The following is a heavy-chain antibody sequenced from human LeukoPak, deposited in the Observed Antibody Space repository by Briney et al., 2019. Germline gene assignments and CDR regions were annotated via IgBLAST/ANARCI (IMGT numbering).Heavy chain of an antibody. D-gene: IGHD5-24*01. V-gene: IGHV3-74*01. J-gene: IGHJ4*02. CDR2: IKSDGSAT. CDR3: ARDDNYGIQK. Sequence: GGSLRLSCAASGFTFSGYWMHWVRQGPGKGLVWVSCIKSDGSATYYADSVKGRFTISRDNAKNTLYLQINSLRAEDTAVYYCARDDNYGIQKWGQGTQVTVSS. CDR1: GFTFSGYW.